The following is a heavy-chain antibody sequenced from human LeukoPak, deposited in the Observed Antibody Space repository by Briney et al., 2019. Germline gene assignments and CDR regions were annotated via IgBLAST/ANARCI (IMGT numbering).Heavy chain of an antibody. CDR1: GGSISSSSYY. J-gene: IGHJ3*02. D-gene: IGHD6-19*01. V-gene: IGHV4-39*07. CDR3: AMTGITVSGGFDI. CDR2: IYYSGST. Sequence: SETLSLTCTVSGGSISSSSYYWGWIRQPPGKGLEWIGSIYYSGSTYYNPSLKSRVTISVDTSKNQFSLKLSSVTAADTAVYYCAMTGITVSGGFDIWGQGTMVTVSS.